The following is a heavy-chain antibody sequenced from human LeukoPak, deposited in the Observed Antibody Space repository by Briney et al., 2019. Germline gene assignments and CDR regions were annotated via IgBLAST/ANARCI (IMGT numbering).Heavy chain of an antibody. Sequence: PSETLSLTCTVSGGSINSSSYYWGWIRQPPGKGLEWIGSIYYSGSTYYNPSLKSRVTISVDTSKNQFSLKLSSVTAADTAVYYCARDTYTVSFHFDYWGQGTLVTVSS. D-gene: IGHD4-11*01. J-gene: IGHJ4*02. CDR3: ARDTYTVSFHFDY. V-gene: IGHV4-39*07. CDR2: IYYSGST. CDR1: GGSINSSSYY.